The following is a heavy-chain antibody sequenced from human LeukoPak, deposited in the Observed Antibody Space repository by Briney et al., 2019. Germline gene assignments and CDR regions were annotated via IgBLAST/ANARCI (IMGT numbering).Heavy chain of an antibody. Sequence: ASVTVSCKASGYTFTSYGISWVRQAPGQGLEWMGWISAYNGNTNYAQKLQGRVTMTTDTSTSTAYMELRSLRSDDTAVYYCARHPRGYDFWSGSPGLDPWGQGTLVTVSS. CDR1: GYTFTSYG. J-gene: IGHJ5*02. D-gene: IGHD3-3*01. V-gene: IGHV1-18*01. CDR3: ARHPRGYDFWSGSPGLDP. CDR2: ISAYNGNT.